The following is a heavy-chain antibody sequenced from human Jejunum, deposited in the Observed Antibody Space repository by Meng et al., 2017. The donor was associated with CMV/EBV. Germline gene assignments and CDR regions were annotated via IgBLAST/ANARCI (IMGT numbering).Heavy chain of an antibody. D-gene: IGHD3-10*01. CDR3: ARGEGVPPGE. Sequence: VESGGGLVRPGGSLGLSCAVSGFSVSDSYMNWVRQAPEKGLEWVSVMHSGGDTYYAESVKGRFTISRDDSKNTIYLQMNNLKTEDTALYYCARGEGVPPGEWGQGTLVTVSS. CDR1: GFSVSDSY. J-gene: IGHJ4*02. V-gene: IGHV3-66*01. CDR2: MHSGGDT.